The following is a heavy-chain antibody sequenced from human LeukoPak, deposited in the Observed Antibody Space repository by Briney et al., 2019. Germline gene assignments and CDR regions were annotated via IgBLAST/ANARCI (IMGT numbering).Heavy chain of an antibody. CDR1: GFTFSSYG. V-gene: IGHV3-48*04. CDR3: ARVNPRTEAFDI. J-gene: IGHJ3*02. Sequence: GGSLRLSCAASGFTFSSYGMSWVRQAPGKGLEWVSYISSSGSTIYYADSVKGRFTISRDNAKNSLFLQMNSLRAEDTAVYYCARVNPRTEAFDIWGQGTLVTVSS. D-gene: IGHD4-23*01. CDR2: ISSSGSTI.